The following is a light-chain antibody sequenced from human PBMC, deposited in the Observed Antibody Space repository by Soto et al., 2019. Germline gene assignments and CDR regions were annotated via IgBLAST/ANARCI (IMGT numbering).Light chain of an antibody. J-gene: IGKJ4*01. Sequence: EIVLTQSPATLSLSPGERATLSCRASQSVSSYLAWYQQKPGQAPRLLLYDASNRATGIPARFSGSGSGTDFTLTISSLEPEDFAVYYCQQRSNWPPLTFGGGTKLEIK. CDR3: QQRSNWPPLT. V-gene: IGKV3-11*01. CDR1: QSVSSY. CDR2: DAS.